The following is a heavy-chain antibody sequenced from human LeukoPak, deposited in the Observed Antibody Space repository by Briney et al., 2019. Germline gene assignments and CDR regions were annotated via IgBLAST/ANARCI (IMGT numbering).Heavy chain of an antibody. V-gene: IGHV4-4*07. J-gene: IGHJ4*02. CDR2: IYTSGST. Sequence: SETRSLTCTVSGGSISSYYWSWLRQPAGKGLEWIGRIYTSGSTNYNPSLKSRVTMSVDTSKNQFSLKLSSVTAADTAVYYCARGYDWGTLFYWGQGTLVTVSS. CDR3: ARGYDWGTLFY. CDR1: GGSISSYY. D-gene: IGHD5-12*01.